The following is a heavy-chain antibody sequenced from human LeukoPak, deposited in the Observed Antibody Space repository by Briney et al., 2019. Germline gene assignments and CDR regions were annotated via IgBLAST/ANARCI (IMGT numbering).Heavy chain of an antibody. CDR3: ARDPGGEGWFDP. CDR2: IYYSGST. CDR1: GGSISSYC. Sequence: SETLSLTCTVSGGSISSYCWSWIRQPPGKGVEGIGYIYYSGSTNYNPSLNSRVTISVDTSKNQFSLKLSSVTAADTAVYYCARDPGGEGWFDPWGQGTLVTVSS. V-gene: IGHV4-59*01. J-gene: IGHJ5*02. D-gene: IGHD2-21*01.